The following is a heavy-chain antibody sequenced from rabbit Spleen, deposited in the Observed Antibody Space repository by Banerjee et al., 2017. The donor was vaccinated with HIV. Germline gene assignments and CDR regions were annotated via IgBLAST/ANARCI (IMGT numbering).Heavy chain of an antibody. CDR1: GLDFSVGDV. Sequence: QQQLVESGGGLVKPGASLTLSCKASGLDFSVGDVMCWVRQAPGKGLEWIACINIVTGRAVYANWASGRVTFSKASSTTVTLQMTSLTAADTATYFCARDTGSSFSSYGMDLWGPGTLVTVS. J-gene: IGHJ6*01. V-gene: IGHV1S45*01. D-gene: IGHD8-1*01. CDR2: INIVTGRA. CDR3: ARDTGSSFSSYGMDL.